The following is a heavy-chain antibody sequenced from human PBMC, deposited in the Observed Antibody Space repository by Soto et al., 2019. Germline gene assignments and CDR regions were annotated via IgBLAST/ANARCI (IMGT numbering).Heavy chain of an antibody. CDR3: ARAPYYDFWGGYQYNWFDP. CDR2: IYYSGST. CDR1: GGSISSGGYY. Sequence: SETLSLTCTVSGGSISSGGYYWSWIRQHPGKGLEWIGYIYYSGSTYYNPSLKSRVTISVDTSKNQFSLKLSSVTAADTAVYYCARAPYYDFWGGYQYNWFDPWGQGTLVTVSS. V-gene: IGHV4-31*03. J-gene: IGHJ5*02. D-gene: IGHD3-3*01.